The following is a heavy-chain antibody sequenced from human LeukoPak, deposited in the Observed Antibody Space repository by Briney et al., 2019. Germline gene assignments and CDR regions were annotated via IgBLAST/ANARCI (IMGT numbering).Heavy chain of an antibody. V-gene: IGHV4-59*08. CDR2: IYYTATT. Sequence: PSETLSLTCTVSGGSISSHYWSWIRQPPGKGLEWIGYIYYTATTNYNPSLKSRVTISLDTSKNQFSLKLNSVTAADTAVYYCARTLDSGWTDYWGQGTLVTVSS. CDR3: ARTLDSGWTDY. CDR1: GGSISSHY. J-gene: IGHJ4*02. D-gene: IGHD6-19*01.